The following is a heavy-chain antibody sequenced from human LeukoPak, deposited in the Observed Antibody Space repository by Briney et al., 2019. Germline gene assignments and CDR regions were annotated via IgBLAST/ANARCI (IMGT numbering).Heavy chain of an antibody. V-gene: IGHV4-4*02. D-gene: IGHD3-3*01. CDR1: GGSISSSNW. Sequence: PSETLSLTCAVSGGSISSSNWWSWVRQPPGKGLEWIGEIYHSGSTNYNPSLKSRVTISVDKSKNQFSLKLSSVTAADTAVYYCARASESGPANRYCDFWSGLHYYYYYYMDVWGKGTTVTVSS. CDR3: ARASESGPANRYCDFWSGLHYYYYYYMDV. J-gene: IGHJ6*03. CDR2: IYHSGST.